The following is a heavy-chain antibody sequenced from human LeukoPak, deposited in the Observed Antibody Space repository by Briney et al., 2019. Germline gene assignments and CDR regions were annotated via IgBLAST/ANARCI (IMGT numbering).Heavy chain of an antibody. Sequence: SETLSLTCTVSGGSISSGDYYWSWIRQPPGKGLEWIGYIYYSGSTYYNPSLKSRVTISVDTSKNQFSLKLSSVTAADTAVYYCARWSAAADFNWFDPRGQGTLVTVSS. J-gene: IGHJ5*02. D-gene: IGHD6-13*01. CDR1: GGSISSGDYY. CDR2: IYYSGST. V-gene: IGHV4-30-4*01. CDR3: ARWSAAADFNWFDP.